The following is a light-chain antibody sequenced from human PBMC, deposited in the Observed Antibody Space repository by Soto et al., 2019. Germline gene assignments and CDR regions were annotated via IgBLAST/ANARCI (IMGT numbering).Light chain of an antibody. J-gene: IGKJ4*01. CDR1: QSISNH. CDR3: QQSYTTPPLT. CDR2: AAS. Sequence: DIQMTQSPSSLSASVEDRVIITCRASQSISNHLNWYQQKPGKAPKLLIFAASNLQSGVPSRFSGSGSGTEFTLTINSLQPEDFATYFCQQSYTTPPLTFGGGTKVEIK. V-gene: IGKV1-39*01.